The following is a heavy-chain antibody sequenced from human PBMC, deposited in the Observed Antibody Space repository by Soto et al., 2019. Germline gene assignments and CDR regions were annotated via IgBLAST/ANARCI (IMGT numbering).Heavy chain of an antibody. J-gene: IGHJ4*02. D-gene: IGHD5-18*01. Sequence: QVQLQESGPGLVKPSQTLSLTCTVSGGSISSGDHFWSWIRQPPGKGLEWIGYIYNSGNTYYNPSLKSRVIISVDTSKNQFSLKLSSVTATDTAVYSCVRGRGYSYGIDYWGQGTLVTVSS. V-gene: IGHV4-30-4*01. CDR3: VRGRGYSYGIDY. CDR1: GGSISSGDHF. CDR2: IYNSGNT.